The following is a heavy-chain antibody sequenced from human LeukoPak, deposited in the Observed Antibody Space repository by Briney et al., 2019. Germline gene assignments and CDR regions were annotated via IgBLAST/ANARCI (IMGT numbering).Heavy chain of an antibody. V-gene: IGHV1-18*01. D-gene: IGHD1-1*01. CDR3: AREAPRRGASYYYYGMDV. CDR2: ISAYNGNT. J-gene: IGHJ6*02. CDR1: GYTFTSYG. Sequence: ASVKVSCKASGYTFTSYGISWVRQAPGQGLEWMGWISAYNGNTDYAQKLQGRVTMTTDTSTSTAHMELRSLRSDDTAVYYCAREAPRRGASYYYYGMDVWGQGTTVTVSS.